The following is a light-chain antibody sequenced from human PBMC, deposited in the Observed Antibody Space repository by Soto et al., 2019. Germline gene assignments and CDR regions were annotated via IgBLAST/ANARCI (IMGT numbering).Light chain of an antibody. J-gene: IGKJ1*01. Sequence: EIVLTQSPATLSLSPGERATLSCRASQNIDNYLAWYQQKPGQAPRLIVYEASNRPIGIPSSFSGSGSGTDFTLTISSLEPEDFAVYYCQQRSEWPPTWTFGQGTKVEIK. CDR3: QQRSEWPPTWT. V-gene: IGKV3-11*01. CDR2: EAS. CDR1: QNIDNY.